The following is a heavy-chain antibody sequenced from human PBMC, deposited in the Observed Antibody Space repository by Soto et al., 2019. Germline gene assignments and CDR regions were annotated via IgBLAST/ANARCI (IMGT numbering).Heavy chain of an antibody. Sequence: VGSLRLSCASAGFTLSGYSLTWVCPPPQRGLGRGSRICATGGGTDYAESVRGRFTIPSANPRNTRYLHVHSLTAEDTAVYYCAKDRRAGGNSAFYFDFWGQGAQVTVSS. D-gene: IGHD3-16*01. V-gene: IGHV3-23*01. CDR3: AKDRRAGGNSAFYFDF. J-gene: IGHJ4*02. CDR1: GFTLSGYS. CDR2: ICATGGGT.